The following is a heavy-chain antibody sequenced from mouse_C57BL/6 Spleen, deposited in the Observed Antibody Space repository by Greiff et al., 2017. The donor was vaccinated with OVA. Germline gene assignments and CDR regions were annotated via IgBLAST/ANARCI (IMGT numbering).Heavy chain of an antibody. CDR1: GYTFTSYW. Sequence: QVQLQQPGAELVMPGASVKLSCKASGYTFTSYWMHWVKQRPGQGLEWIGEIDPSDSYTNYNQKFKGKSTLTVDKSYSTAYMQLSSLTSEDSAVYYCARDDYGSRFAYWGQGTLVTVSA. D-gene: IGHD1-1*01. J-gene: IGHJ3*01. V-gene: IGHV1-69*01. CDR3: ARDDYGSRFAY. CDR2: IDPSDSYT.